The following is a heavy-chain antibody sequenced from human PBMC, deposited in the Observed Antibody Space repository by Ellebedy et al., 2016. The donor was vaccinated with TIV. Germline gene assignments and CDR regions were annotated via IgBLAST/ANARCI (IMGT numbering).Heavy chain of an antibody. V-gene: IGHV1-3*01. CDR2: INAGNGNT. D-gene: IGHD6-19*01. J-gene: IGHJ4*02. CDR3: ARLRRAGYSSGWHYFDY. CDR1: GYTFTSYA. Sequence: AASVKVSCKASGYTFTSYAMHWVRQAPGQRLEWMGWINAGNGNTKYSQKFQGRVTITRDTSASTAYMELSSLRSEDTAVYYCARLRRAGYSSGWHYFDYWGQGTLVTVSS.